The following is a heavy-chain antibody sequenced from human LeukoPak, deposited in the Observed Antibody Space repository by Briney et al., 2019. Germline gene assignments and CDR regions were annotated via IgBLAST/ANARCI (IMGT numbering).Heavy chain of an antibody. J-gene: IGHJ5*02. D-gene: IGHD6-13*01. CDR3: ARDIGLAAAAPFNWFDP. V-gene: IGHV1-69*04. CDR1: GGTFSSYA. Sequence: GASVKVSCTASGGTFSSYAISWVRQAPGQGLEWMGRIIPILGIANYAQKFQGRVTITADKSTSTAYMELSSLRSEDTAVYYCARDIGLAAAAPFNWFDPWGQGTLVTVSS. CDR2: IIPILGIA.